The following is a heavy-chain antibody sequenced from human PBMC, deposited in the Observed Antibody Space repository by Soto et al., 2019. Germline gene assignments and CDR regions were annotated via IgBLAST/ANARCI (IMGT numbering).Heavy chain of an antibody. J-gene: IGHJ5*01. CDR3: ARADDYDDNGLDS. D-gene: IGHD4-17*01. Sequence: QVQLVASGGGVVQPGRSLRLSCAASGFAFSSHGMHWVRQAPGKGLEWVAVIVREGSEKHYADSVKGRFTISRDNSKNTLYLEMHSLRAEATAVYYCARADDYDDNGLDSWGQGTLVTVSS. CDR2: IVREGSEK. V-gene: IGHV3-33*01. CDR1: GFAFSSHG.